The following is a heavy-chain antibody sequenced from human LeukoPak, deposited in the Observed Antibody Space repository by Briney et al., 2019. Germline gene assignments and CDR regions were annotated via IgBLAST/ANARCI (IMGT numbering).Heavy chain of an antibody. Sequence: ASVKVSCKASGYTFTNYYMHWVRQAPGQGLEWMGIINPSGGSTGYAQKFQGRVTMTRDTSTSTVYMELSSLRSEDTAVYYCARTVLLWFGESTMFDYWGQGTLVTVSS. CDR1: GYTFTNYY. D-gene: IGHD3-10*01. V-gene: IGHV1-46*01. CDR3: ARTVLLWFGESTMFDY. J-gene: IGHJ4*02. CDR2: INPSGGST.